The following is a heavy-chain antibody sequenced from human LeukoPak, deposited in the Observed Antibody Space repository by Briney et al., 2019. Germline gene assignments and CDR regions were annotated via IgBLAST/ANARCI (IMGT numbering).Heavy chain of an antibody. CDR1: GYTFTNFD. Sequence: SVKVSCKTSGYTFTNFDINWVRQATGQGLEWMGGIIPVFGTASYAPRFQGRVTITADESTSTVYMELSSLTSDDTAVYYCATRYTSWGQGTLVTVSS. J-gene: IGHJ4*02. CDR3: ATRYTS. V-gene: IGHV1-69*13. CDR2: IIPVFGTA. D-gene: IGHD5-18*01.